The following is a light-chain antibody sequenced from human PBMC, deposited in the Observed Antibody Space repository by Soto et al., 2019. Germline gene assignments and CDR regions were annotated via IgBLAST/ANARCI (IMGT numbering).Light chain of an antibody. J-gene: IGKJ1*01. CDR3: QLYMNWPPWT. V-gene: IGKV3-15*01. CDR1: LSASTN. CDR2: GAS. Sequence: ETVMTQSPATLSVSPGETATLSCRASLSASTNLAWYQHKPGQAPRLLIYGASIRASGIPARFRGSGAGTQFTLTISSLQSEDVAVYYCQLYMNWPPWTFGQGTKVEIK.